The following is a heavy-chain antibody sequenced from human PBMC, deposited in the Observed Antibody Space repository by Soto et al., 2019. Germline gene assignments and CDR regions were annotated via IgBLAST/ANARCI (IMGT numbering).Heavy chain of an antibody. CDR1: GVTLSNYW. D-gene: IGHD2-15*01. V-gene: IGHV3-74*03. CDR3: AKVKGGSGARGDPLDL. Sequence: EVQLVESGGGPVQAGGSLRLSCAASGVTLSNYWMQWVRQGPGKGLVWVAHINSDGITTKYAESVKGRFTISRDDAKNMLYLQMNSLRHDDTAVYYCAKVKGGSGARGDPLDLWGQGILVTVSS. J-gene: IGHJ5*02. CDR2: INSDGITT.